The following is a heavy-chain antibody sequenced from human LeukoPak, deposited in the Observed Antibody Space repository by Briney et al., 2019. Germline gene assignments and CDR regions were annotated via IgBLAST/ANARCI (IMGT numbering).Heavy chain of an antibody. J-gene: IGHJ2*01. CDR2: ISWNSGSI. V-gene: IGHV3-9*01. CDR1: GFTFDDYA. CDR3: AKGGDSSPYWYFDL. D-gene: IGHD6-13*01. Sequence: PGRSLRLSCAASGFTFDDYAMHWVRQAPGKGLDWVSGISWNSGSIGYAESVKCRFTISRDNANNALYLQMNSLRAEDTALYYCAKGGDSSPYWYFDLWGRGTLVTVSS.